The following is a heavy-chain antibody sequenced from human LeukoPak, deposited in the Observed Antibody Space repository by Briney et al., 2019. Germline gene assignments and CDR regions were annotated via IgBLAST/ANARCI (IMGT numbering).Heavy chain of an antibody. CDR2: IDSSGSPI. V-gene: IGHV3-48*02. J-gene: IGHJ3*01. CDR3: ARAFDV. CDR1: KFSFSAYD. Sequence: GGSLRLSCVASKFSFSAYDMNWVRQATGKGLEWVSHIDSSGSPIYYADSVKGRFTISRDNAKNSLYLQMNNLRDEDTAVYYCARAFDVWGQGTMVTVSS.